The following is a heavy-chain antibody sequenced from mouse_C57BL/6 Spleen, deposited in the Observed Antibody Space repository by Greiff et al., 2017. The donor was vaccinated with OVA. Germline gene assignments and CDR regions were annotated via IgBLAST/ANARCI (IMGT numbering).Heavy chain of an antibody. CDR2: IDPSDSYT. CDR3: ARRGYSNPRGYAMDY. V-gene: IGHV1-50*01. D-gene: IGHD2-5*01. Sequence: VQLQQPGAELVKPGASVKLSCKASGYTFTSYWMQWVKQRPGQGLEWIGEIDPSDSYTNYNQKFKGKATLTVDTSSSTAYMQLSSLTSEDSAVYYCARRGYSNPRGYAMDYWGQGTSVTVSS. J-gene: IGHJ4*01. CDR1: GYTFTSYW.